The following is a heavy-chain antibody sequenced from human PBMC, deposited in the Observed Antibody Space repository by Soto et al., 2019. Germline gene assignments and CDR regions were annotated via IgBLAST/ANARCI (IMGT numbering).Heavy chain of an antibody. Sequence: EVQLLDSGGGLVQPGGSLRLSCAASGFTFSNYAMTWVRQGPGKGLEWVSGISGSGGRSYYADSVKGRFTISRDNSKSTLYLQMNSLVAEGTAVYYCAKAYFVWSSEQPYYFDYWGQGTLVTVSS. D-gene: IGHD3-16*01. CDR1: GFTFSNYA. J-gene: IGHJ4*02. V-gene: IGHV3-23*01. CDR3: AKAYFVWSSEQPYYFDY. CDR2: ISGSGGRS.